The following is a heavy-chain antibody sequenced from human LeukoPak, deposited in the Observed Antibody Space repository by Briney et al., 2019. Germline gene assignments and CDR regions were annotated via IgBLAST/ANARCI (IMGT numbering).Heavy chain of an antibody. CDR2: ISYDGSNK. J-gene: IGHJ4*02. CDR1: GFTFSSYA. Sequence: GGSLRLSCGASGFTFSSYAMHWVRQAPGKGLEWVAVISYDGSNKYYADSVKGRFTISRDNSKNTLYLQMNSLRAEDTAVYYCARDGQDYGDYFWYFDYWGQGTLVTVSS. CDR3: ARDGQDYGDYFWYFDY. V-gene: IGHV3-30-3*01. D-gene: IGHD4-17*01.